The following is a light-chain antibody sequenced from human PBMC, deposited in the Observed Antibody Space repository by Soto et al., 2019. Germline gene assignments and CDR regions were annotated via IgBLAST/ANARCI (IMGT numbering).Light chain of an antibody. CDR2: AAS. CDR3: QQSFSTPYT. J-gene: IGKJ2*01. Sequence: DIQMTQSPSSLSAFIGDRVTITCRTSHNIRSHLNWYQQKPGKAPKVLIYAASSLQCGVPSGFSGSGSGTDFTLTITSLQPDDFAIYYCQQSFSTPYTFGQGTKLQIK. CDR1: HNIRSH. V-gene: IGKV1-39*01.